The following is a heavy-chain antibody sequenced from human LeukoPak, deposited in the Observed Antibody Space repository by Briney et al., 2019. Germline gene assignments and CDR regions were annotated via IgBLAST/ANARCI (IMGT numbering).Heavy chain of an antibody. CDR1: GFTFSSYS. Sequence: GGSLTLSCAASGFTFSSYSMNWVRRAPGKGLEWVSSISGSSSYIYYADSVKGRFTISRDNAKNSLYLQMNSLRAEDTAVYYCARDREQLVPDFDYWGQGTLVTVSS. D-gene: IGHD6-6*01. CDR3: ARDREQLVPDFDY. J-gene: IGHJ4*02. CDR2: ISGSSSYI. V-gene: IGHV3-21*01.